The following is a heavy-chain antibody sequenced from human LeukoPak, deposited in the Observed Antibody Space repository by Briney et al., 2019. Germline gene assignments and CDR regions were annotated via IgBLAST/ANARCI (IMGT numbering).Heavy chain of an antibody. D-gene: IGHD3-10*01. CDR3: ARQTQLLWFGELMNYLAY. V-gene: IGHV4-39*01. Sequence: SETLSLTCTVSGGSISSSSYYWGWIRQPPGKGLEWIGSIYYSGSTYYNPSLNNRLPISVDTSHNKFSLELSSVTAADTAVYYCARQTQLLWFGELMNYLAYWGQGTLVTVSS. J-gene: IGHJ4*02. CDR2: IYYSGST. CDR1: GGSISSSSYY.